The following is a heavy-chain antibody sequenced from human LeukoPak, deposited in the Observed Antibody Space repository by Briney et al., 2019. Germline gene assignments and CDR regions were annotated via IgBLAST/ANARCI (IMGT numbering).Heavy chain of an antibody. J-gene: IGHJ6*02. CDR1: GGTFSSYA. Sequence: SVKVSCKASGGTFSSYAISWVRQAPGQGLEWMGGIIPIFGTASYAQKFQGRVTITADESTSTAYMELSSLRSEDTAVYYCAREHIVATIDLGHYGMDVWGQGTTVTVSS. CDR2: IIPIFGTA. D-gene: IGHD5-12*01. V-gene: IGHV1-69*13. CDR3: AREHIVATIDLGHYGMDV.